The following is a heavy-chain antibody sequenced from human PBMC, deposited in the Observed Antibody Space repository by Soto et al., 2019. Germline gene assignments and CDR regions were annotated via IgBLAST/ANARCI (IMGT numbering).Heavy chain of an antibody. CDR2: INPSGGST. J-gene: IGHJ4*02. CDR3: ARVGDCSGGSCYSYYFDY. D-gene: IGHD2-15*01. V-gene: IGHV1-46*01. Sequence: GASVKVSCKASGYTFTSYYMHWVRQAPGQGLEWMGIINPSGGSTSYAQKFQGRVTMTRDTSTSTVYMELSSLRSEDTAVFYCARVGDCSGGSCYSYYFDYWGQGTLVTVSS. CDR1: GYTFTSYY.